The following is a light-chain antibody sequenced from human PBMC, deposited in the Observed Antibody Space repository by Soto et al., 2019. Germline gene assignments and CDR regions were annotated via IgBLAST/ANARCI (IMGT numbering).Light chain of an antibody. CDR2: KAS. V-gene: IGKV1-5*03. Sequence: DIQMHQSPSSVSASVGASFPITGRESQGIRSWLAWYQQKPGKAPKLLIYKASYLQSWVPSTFSGSGSGTEFTLTISSLQPDDFATYYCQQYKSYSSWTVGNGNKVAIK. J-gene: IGKJ1*01. CDR1: QGIRSW. CDR3: QQYKSYSSWT.